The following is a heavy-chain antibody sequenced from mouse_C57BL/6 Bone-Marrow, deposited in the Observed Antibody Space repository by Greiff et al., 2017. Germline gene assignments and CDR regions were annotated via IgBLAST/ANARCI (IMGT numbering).Heavy chain of an antibody. Sequence: EVQLQESGAELVRPGASVKLSCTASGFNIKDDHMHWVKQRPEQGLEWIGWIDPENGDTEYASKFQGKATITADTSSNTAYLQLSSLTSEDTAVDYCTTWGTTVVAPYYFDYWGQGTTLTGSS. V-gene: IGHV14-4*01. J-gene: IGHJ2*01. CDR1: GFNIKDDH. CDR3: TTWGTTVVAPYYFDY. CDR2: IDPENGDT. D-gene: IGHD1-1*01.